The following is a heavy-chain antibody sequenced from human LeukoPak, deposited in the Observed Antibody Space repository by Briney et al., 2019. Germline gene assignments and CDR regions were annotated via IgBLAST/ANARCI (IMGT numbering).Heavy chain of an antibody. CDR1: GGSFSGYY. Sequence: SETLSLTCAVYGGSFSGYYWSWIRQPPGKGPEWIGEINHSGSTNYNPSLKSRVTISVDTSKNQFSLKLNSVTAADTAVYYCASNSSSGPVDYWGQGTLVTVSS. CDR2: INHSGST. V-gene: IGHV4-34*01. J-gene: IGHJ4*02. CDR3: ASNSSSGPVDY. D-gene: IGHD6-6*01.